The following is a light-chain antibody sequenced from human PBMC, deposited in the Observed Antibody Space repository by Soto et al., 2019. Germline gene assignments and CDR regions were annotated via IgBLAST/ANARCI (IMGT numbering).Light chain of an antibody. V-gene: IGKV3-20*01. CDR2: GAS. Sequence: EIVMTQSPGTLSLSPGETATLSCRASQSVSSNYVAWFHQKPGQAPRLLIYGASSRATGVPDRFSASGSGTDFTLTISRLEPEDFAVYYCQQRSDSYTFGQGTTLEIK. CDR3: QQRSDSYT. CDR1: QSVSSNY. J-gene: IGKJ2*01.